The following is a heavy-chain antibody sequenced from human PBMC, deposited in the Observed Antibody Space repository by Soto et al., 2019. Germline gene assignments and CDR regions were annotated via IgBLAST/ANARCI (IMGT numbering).Heavy chain of an antibody. J-gene: IGHJ4*02. CDR2: ISYDGSNK. CDR1: GFTFSSYG. Sequence: QVQLVESGGGVVQPGRSLRLSCAASGFTFSSYGMHWVRKAPGKGLEWVAVISYDGSNKYYADSVKGRFTISRDNSKNTLYLQMNSLRAEDTAVYYCAPCFGAFDYWGQGTLVTVSS. V-gene: IGHV3-30*03. D-gene: IGHD3-10*01. CDR3: APCFGAFDY.